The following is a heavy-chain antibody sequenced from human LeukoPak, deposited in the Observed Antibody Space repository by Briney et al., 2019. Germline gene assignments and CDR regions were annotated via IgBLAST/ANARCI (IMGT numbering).Heavy chain of an antibody. D-gene: IGHD3-3*01. V-gene: IGHV4-34*01. CDR3: ARGAIFGVVISRFDP. CDR1: GGSFSGYY. J-gene: IGHJ5*02. Sequence: SETLSLTCAVYGGSFSGYYWSWIRQPPGKGLEWIGEINHSGSTNYNPSLKSRVTISVDTSKNQFSLKLSSVTAADTAVYYCARGAIFGVVISRFDPWGQGTLVTVSS. CDR2: INHSGST.